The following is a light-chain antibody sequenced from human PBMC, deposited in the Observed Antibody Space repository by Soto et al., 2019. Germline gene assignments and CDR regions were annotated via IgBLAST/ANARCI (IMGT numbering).Light chain of an antibody. V-gene: IGKV3-15*01. J-gene: IGKJ1*01. Sequence: EVVLTQSPATLSVSPGDRATLSCRASQSVSRNLAWYQQKPGQAPRLLIHGASTRATGIPARFSGSGSGTEFTLTISGLQSEDYAVYYCQQYNNWPPWTFGQGTKVEI. CDR1: QSVSRN. CDR3: QQYNNWPPWT. CDR2: GAS.